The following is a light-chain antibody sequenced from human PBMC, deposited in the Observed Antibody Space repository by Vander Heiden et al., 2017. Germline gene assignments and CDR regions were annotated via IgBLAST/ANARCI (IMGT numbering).Light chain of an antibody. CDR1: QSVSSY. J-gene: IGKJ2*01. CDR3: QQRSNWTYT. V-gene: IGKV3-11*01. Sequence: ETVLTQSPATLSLSPGESATPSCRASQSVSSYLAWYQQKPGQAPRLLIYDAANRATGIPARVSGRGSGTDFTLTISSLEPEDFAVYYCQQRSNWTYTFGQGTKLEIK. CDR2: DAA.